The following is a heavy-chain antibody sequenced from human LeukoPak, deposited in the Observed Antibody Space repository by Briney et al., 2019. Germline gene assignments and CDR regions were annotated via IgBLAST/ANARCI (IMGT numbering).Heavy chain of an antibody. V-gene: IGHV1-18*01. CDR3: ARHLPAHDAFDI. J-gene: IGHJ3*02. CDR1: GYTFTSCG. D-gene: IGHD2-2*01. Sequence: ASVSVSCTASGYTFTSCGFCCLRRPPPQKLQGMGWISAYNGNTNYTQNLQSRVTMTADTSTNTAYMKLRSLTADDTAVYYCARHLPAHDAFDIWGQGTMVTVSS. CDR2: ISAYNGNT.